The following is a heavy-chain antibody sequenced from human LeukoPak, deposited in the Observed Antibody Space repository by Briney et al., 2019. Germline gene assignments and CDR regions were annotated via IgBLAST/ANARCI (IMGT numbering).Heavy chain of an antibody. CDR3: ARGGIITMVRALLIPDY. Sequence: GASVKVSCKASGYTFTGYYMHWVRQAPGQGLEWMGWINPNSGGTNYVQKFQGRVTMTRDTSISTAYMELSRLRSDDTAVYYCARGGIITMVRALLIPDYWGQGTLVTVSS. CDR1: GYTFTGYY. D-gene: IGHD3-10*01. CDR2: INPNSGGT. V-gene: IGHV1-2*02. J-gene: IGHJ4*02.